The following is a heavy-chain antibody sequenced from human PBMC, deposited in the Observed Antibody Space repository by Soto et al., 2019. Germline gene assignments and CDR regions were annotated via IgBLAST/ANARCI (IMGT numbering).Heavy chain of an antibody. J-gene: IGHJ1*01. CDR3: LDRGMMVSSLNSALH. Sequence: EVQLLESGGGLVQTGGSLSLSCAASGFTFSSYAMSWVRQAPGKGLEWVSTVTRSGGTTHYADSVKGRFTMSRDNSNNTVPLQTHIPRAAETAVCHGLDRGMMVSSLNSALHLGQGSLVSVSS. D-gene: IGHD5-18*01. CDR1: GFTFSSYA. V-gene: IGHV3-23*01. CDR2: VTRSGGTT.